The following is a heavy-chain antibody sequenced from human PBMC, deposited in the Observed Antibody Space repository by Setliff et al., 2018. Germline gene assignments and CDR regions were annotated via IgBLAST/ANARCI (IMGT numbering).Heavy chain of an antibody. V-gene: IGHV4-39*01. CDR2: IYFNGDT. CDR3: RFWSGYYKNDY. CDR1: GGSISTSNYH. D-gene: IGHD3-3*01. Sequence: SETLSLTCNVSGGSISTSNYHWGWVCQPPGKGLEWIANIYFNGDTVKQPFLKSRVTISIDTSKNQFSLKLSSVTAADTAVYYCRFWSGYYKNDYWGQGTLVTVSS. J-gene: IGHJ4*01.